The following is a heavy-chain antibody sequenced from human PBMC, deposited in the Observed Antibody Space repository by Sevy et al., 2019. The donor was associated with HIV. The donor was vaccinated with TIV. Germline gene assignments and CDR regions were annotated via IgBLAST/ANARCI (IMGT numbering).Heavy chain of an antibody. V-gene: IGHV3-30-3*01. J-gene: IGHJ4*02. Sequence: GGSLRLSCSVSGFTFNTYSFHWVRQAPGMGLEWVSVISSDGVNKYYADSVRGRFTISRDNSKSTLYLQMNNLRAGDTGVYYCARGGILVEGDDRTTPFDFWGKGTLVTVS. CDR2: ISSDGVNK. CDR3: ARGGILVEGDDRTTPFDF. CDR1: GFTFNTYS. D-gene: IGHD2-15*01.